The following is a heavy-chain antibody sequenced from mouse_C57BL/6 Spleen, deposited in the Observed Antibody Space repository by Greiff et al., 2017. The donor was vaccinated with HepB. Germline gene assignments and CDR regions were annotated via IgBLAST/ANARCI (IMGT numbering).Heavy chain of an antibody. D-gene: IGHD1-1*01. CDR2: IYPGNSDT. Sequence: EVQLQQSGTVLARPGASVKMSCKTSGYTFTSYWMHWVKQRPGQGLEWIGAIYPGNSDTSYNQKFKGKAKPTAVTSASTAYMELSSLTNEDSAVYYCTRGDYYGSSYAYYAMDYWGQGTSVTVSS. J-gene: IGHJ4*01. V-gene: IGHV1-5*01. CDR1: GYTFTSYW. CDR3: TRGDYYGSSYAYYAMDY.